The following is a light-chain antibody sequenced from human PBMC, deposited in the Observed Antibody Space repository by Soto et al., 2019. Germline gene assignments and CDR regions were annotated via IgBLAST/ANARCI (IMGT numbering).Light chain of an antibody. CDR2: EVT. V-gene: IGLV2-8*01. CDR1: SSDIGASNF. J-gene: IGLJ1*01. Sequence: QSVLTQPPSAPGSPGQSVTISCTGTSSDIGASNFVSRYQQHPGKAPKLVIYEVTKRPSGVPDRFSGSKFGNTASLTVSGLQTEDEADYYCCTDAGSYKVFGIGTKVTVL. CDR3: CTDAGSYKV.